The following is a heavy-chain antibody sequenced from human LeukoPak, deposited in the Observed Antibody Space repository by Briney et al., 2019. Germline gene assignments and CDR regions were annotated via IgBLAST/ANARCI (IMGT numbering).Heavy chain of an antibody. CDR3: ARKSRTTFDAFDI. Sequence: SDTLSLTCAVSGYSISSSNWWGWIRQPPGKGLEWIGYIYYSGSTYYNPSLKSRVTMSVDTSKNQFSLKLSSATAVDTAVYYCARKSRTTFDAFDIWGQGTMVTVSS. D-gene: IGHD1-1*01. V-gene: IGHV4-28*01. CDR1: GYSISSSNW. CDR2: IYYSGST. J-gene: IGHJ3*02.